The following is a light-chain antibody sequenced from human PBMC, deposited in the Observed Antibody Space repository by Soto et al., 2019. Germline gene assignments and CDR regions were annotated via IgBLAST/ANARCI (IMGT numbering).Light chain of an antibody. J-gene: IGKJ5*01. CDR2: GXA. CDR3: QQYGSASRT. CDR1: QIVSSN. V-gene: IGKV3-15*01. Sequence: IGMTQAPATLSVSPGERAPLSCRAIQIVSSNLAWYQQKPGQAPRLXXAGXATIATGSPASXSGSGSATAFPLTISRLEPEDSAGYYWQQYGSASRTFGQGTRLEIK.